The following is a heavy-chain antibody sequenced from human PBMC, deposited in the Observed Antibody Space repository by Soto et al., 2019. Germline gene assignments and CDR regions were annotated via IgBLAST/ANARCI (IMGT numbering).Heavy chain of an antibody. J-gene: IGHJ4*02. CDR2: ISGSGGNT. Sequence: GGSLRLSCAASGFTFSSYAMSWVRQAPGKGLEWVSAISGSGGNTYYAGSVRGRFTISRDNSKNTIYLQMNSLRAEDTAVYYCARDWWEEPAGKETVSQFDYWGQGTLVTVSS. CDR3: ARDWWEEPAGKETVSQFDY. CDR1: GFTFSSYA. V-gene: IGHV3-23*01. D-gene: IGHD6-13*01.